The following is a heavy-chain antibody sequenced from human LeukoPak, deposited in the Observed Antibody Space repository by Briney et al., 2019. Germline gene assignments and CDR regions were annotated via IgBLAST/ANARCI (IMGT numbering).Heavy chain of an antibody. J-gene: IGHJ4*02. CDR2: INHSGST. CDR1: GGSFSGYY. D-gene: IGHD3-22*01. V-gene: IGHV4-34*01. Sequence: SETLSLTCAVYGGSFSGYYWSWIRQPPGKGLEWIGEINHSGSTNYNPSLKSRVTISVDTSKNQFSLKLGSVTAADTAVYYCANADSSGYYYDYWGQGTLVTVSS. CDR3: ANADSSGYYYDY.